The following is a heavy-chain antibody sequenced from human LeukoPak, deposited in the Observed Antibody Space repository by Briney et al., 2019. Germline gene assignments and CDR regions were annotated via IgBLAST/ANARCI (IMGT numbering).Heavy chain of an antibody. J-gene: IGHJ4*02. CDR3: AIWTSGNY. D-gene: IGHD1-1*01. Sequence: GGSLRLSCADSQFTFNGSWMNWVRQAPGKGLEWVANLDQTGSQKRYVDSVRGRFTISKDNPGSSLYLDMHSLRAEDTAIYYCAIWTSGNYWGQGTLVTVSS. V-gene: IGHV3-7*01. CDR1: QFTFNGSW. CDR2: LDQTGSQK.